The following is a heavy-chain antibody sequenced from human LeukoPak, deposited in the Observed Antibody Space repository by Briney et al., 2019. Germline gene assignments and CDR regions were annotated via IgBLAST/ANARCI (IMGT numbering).Heavy chain of an antibody. D-gene: IGHD3-3*01. J-gene: IGHJ4*02. V-gene: IGHV4-59*08. CDR2: IYNSGST. CDR1: GGSISSYC. CDR3: VRSGKYYDAIDY. Sequence: PSETLSLTCTVSGGSISSYCWSWIRQPPGKGLEWIGYIYNSGSTNYNPSLKSRVTISVDTSKNQFSLKLSSVTAADTAVYYCVRSGKYYDAIDYWGQGTLVTVSS.